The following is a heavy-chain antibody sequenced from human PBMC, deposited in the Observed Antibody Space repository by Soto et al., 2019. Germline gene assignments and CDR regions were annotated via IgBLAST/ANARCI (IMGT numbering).Heavy chain of an antibody. Sequence: QLVESGGGLVKPGASLRLSCLVSEFTFSDYYMHWIRQAPGKGLEWISSITSSSTSTDYADSVKGRFTIIRDNAKNSLFLQMSSLRVDDTAIYYCARGAPWGITFPFDIWGQGTMVSVSS. CDR1: EFTFSDYY. CDR3: ARGAPWGITFPFDI. CDR2: ITSSSTST. J-gene: IGHJ3*02. V-gene: IGHV3-11*05. D-gene: IGHD1-20*01.